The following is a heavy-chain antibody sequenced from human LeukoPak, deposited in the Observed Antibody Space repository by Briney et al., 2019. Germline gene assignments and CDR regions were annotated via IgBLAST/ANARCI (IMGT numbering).Heavy chain of an antibody. Sequence: GGSPRLSCAASGFTFSSYNMNWVRQAPGKGLEWVSSISSSSTYIHYADSVKGRFTISRDNAKNSLYLQMNSLRVEDTAVYYCASRPPYYGMDVWGKGTTVTVSS. CDR1: GFTFSSYN. V-gene: IGHV3-21*01. CDR3: ASRPPYYGMDV. CDR2: ISSSSTYI. J-gene: IGHJ6*04.